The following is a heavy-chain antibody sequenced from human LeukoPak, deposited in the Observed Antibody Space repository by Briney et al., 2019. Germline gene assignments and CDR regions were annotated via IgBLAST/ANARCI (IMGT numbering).Heavy chain of an antibody. J-gene: IGHJ4*02. V-gene: IGHV3-23*01. D-gene: IGHD1-26*01. CDR1: GFTFSSYA. Sequence: SGGSLRLSCAASGFTFSSYAMSWVRQAPGKGLEWVSAISGSGGSTYYADSVKGRFTISRDNSKNTLYLQMNSLRAEDTAVYYCARGQSGSSITYYFDYWGQGTLVTVSS. CDR2: ISGSGGST. CDR3: ARGQSGSSITYYFDY.